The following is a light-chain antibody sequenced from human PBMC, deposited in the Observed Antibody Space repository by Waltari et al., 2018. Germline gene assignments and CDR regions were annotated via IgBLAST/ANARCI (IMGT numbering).Light chain of an antibody. V-gene: IGKV1-5*01. CDR1: QGIRTW. Sequence: DIQMTQSPPTLSASIGDRVTITCRASQGIRTWLAWYQQKPGKAPKLLIYDASSLESGVPSRFSGSASGTEFTLTISSLQPDDFATYYCQHYTTYWTFGQGTKVDIK. CDR2: DAS. CDR3: QHYTTYWT. J-gene: IGKJ1*01.